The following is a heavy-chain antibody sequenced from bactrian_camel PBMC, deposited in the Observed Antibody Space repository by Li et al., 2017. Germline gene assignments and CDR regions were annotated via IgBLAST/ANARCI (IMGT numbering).Heavy chain of an antibody. D-gene: IGHD6*01. V-gene: IGHV3S1*01. Sequence: SGYAYASACLAWFRQVPGKEREGVAAIYAAIYPDDVRTYYADSVGGRFTISRDSAKNTVYLQMNNLQPEDTATYYCAEGRGSRGEHCYSLNYWGQGTQVTVS. CDR3: AEGRGSRGEHCYSLNY. CDR2: IYAAIYPDDVRT. J-gene: IGHJ4*01. CDR1: GYAYASAC.